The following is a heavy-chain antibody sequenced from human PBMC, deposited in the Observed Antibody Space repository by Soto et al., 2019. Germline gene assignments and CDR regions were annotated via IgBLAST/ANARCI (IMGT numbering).Heavy chain of an antibody. Sequence: QVQLVQSGAEVKKPGASVKISCKASGYTFTSYPIHWVRQAPGQRLEWMGWINAGNGNTKYSQKFQGRVTITRDTSATTAYMELSNLTSEDTAVYYCARDLSSIQIYYYALDVWGPGTTVTVSS. CDR1: GYTFTSYP. V-gene: IGHV1-3*01. J-gene: IGHJ6*02. CDR2: INAGNGNT. D-gene: IGHD6-13*01. CDR3: ARDLSSIQIYYYALDV.